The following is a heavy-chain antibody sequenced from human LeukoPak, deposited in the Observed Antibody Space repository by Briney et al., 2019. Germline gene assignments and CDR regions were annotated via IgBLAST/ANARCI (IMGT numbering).Heavy chain of an antibody. J-gene: IGHJ4*02. CDR2: INHSGST. V-gene: IGHV4-34*01. Sequence: SETLSLTCAVYGGSFSGYYWSWIRQPPGKGLEWIGEINHSGSTKYNPSLKSRVTISADTSKNQFSLKLSSVTAADTAVYYCARDRDYYKSGSHASTLDYWGQGSLVTVSS. CDR1: GGSFSGYY. D-gene: IGHD3-10*01. CDR3: ARDRDYYKSGSHASTLDY.